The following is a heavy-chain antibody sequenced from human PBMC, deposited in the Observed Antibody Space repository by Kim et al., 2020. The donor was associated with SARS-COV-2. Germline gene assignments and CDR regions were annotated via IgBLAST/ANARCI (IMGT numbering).Heavy chain of an antibody. V-gene: IGHV3-23*01. J-gene: IGHJ2*01. D-gene: IGHD2-2*01. Sequence: GGSLRLSCVASRFTFSSSAMTWVRQAPGKGLEWVSTIFGSGHGKYYPDSVRGRFIVSRDNSKSTLYLQMKNLRADDTAIYYCAKNVHVTSVSFLWYFDLWGRGTSVTVSS. CDR3: AKNVHVTSVSFLWYFDL. CDR2: IFGSGHGK. CDR1: RFTFSSSA.